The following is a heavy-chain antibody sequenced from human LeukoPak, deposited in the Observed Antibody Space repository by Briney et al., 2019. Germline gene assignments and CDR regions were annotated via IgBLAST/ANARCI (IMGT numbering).Heavy chain of an antibody. Sequence: SETLSLTCTVSGGSISSSSYYWGWIRQPPGKGLEWIGSIYYSGSTYYNPSLKSRVTISVDTSKNQFSLKLSSVTAADTAVYYCARGQWFRAFWGQGTLVTVSS. CDR1: GGSISSSSYY. D-gene: IGHD3-10*01. CDR2: IYYSGST. CDR3: ARGQWFRAF. V-gene: IGHV4-39*01. J-gene: IGHJ4*02.